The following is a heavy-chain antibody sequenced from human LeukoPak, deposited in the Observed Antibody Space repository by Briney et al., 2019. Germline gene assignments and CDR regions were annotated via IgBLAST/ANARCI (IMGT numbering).Heavy chain of an antibody. CDR2: ISAYNGNT. CDR1: GYTFTSYG. Sequence: ASVKVSCKASGYTFTSYGISWVRQAPGQGLEWMGWISAYNGNTNYAQKLQGRVTMTTDTSTSTAYMELRSLRSDDTDVYYCARNPSYCSGGSCYSDAYYYYMDVWGKGTKVTVSS. J-gene: IGHJ6*03. D-gene: IGHD2-15*01. CDR3: ARNPSYCSGGSCYSDAYYYYMDV. V-gene: IGHV1-18*01.